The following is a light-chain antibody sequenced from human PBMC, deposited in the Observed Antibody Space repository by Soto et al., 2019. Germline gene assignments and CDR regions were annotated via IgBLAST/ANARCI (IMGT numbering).Light chain of an antibody. Sequence: QSVLTQPASVSGAPGQSVSISCTGTTSNLGAGYDVHWYQHLPGTAPTLLISDNTNRPSGVPDRCSGSKSGSSASLAISGLQSEDEADYYCQSYDNSLRAYVFGPGTKVTVL. CDR1: TSNLGAGYD. CDR3: QSYDNSLRAYV. CDR2: DNT. V-gene: IGLV1-40*01. J-gene: IGLJ1*01.